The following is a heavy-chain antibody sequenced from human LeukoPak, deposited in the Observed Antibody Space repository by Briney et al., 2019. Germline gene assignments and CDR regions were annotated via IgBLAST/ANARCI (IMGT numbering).Heavy chain of an antibody. Sequence: GGSLRLSCAASGFTFDDYALHSVRHAPGKGPEWVSGISWNSGSIGYADSVKSRFTISRDNATNSLYLQMNSLRAEDTALYYCAKDIDTVTMVRGVTILGYGMDVWGQGTTVTVSS. V-gene: IGHV3-9*01. CDR1: GFTFDDYA. CDR3: AKDIDTVTMVRGVTILGYGMDV. D-gene: IGHD3-10*01. J-gene: IGHJ6*02. CDR2: ISWNSGSI.